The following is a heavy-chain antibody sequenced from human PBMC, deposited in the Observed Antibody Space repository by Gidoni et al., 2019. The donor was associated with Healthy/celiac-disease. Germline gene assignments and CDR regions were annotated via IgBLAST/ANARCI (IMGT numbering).Heavy chain of an antibody. Sequence: QVQLVESGGGVGQPGRSLRLSCAASGFTVSSYAMHWVRQAPGKGLEWVAVLSFDGSNKYYADSVKGRFPISRANSKNTLYLQMNSLRAEDTAVYYCARPKYGSGTSGYFDYWGQGTLVTVSS. D-gene: IGHD3-10*01. CDR3: ARPKYGSGTSGYFDY. J-gene: IGHJ4*02. V-gene: IGHV3-30*04. CDR1: GFTVSSYA. CDR2: LSFDGSNK.